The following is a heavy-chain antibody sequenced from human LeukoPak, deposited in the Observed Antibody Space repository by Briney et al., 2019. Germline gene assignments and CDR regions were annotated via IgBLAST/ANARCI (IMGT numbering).Heavy chain of an antibody. CDR1: GFTFSHYA. V-gene: IGHV3-23*01. CDR2: ITGGGDRT. CDR3: VKGGVGATPRLEP. D-gene: IGHD1-26*01. Sequence: GGSLRLSCAASGFTFSHYALSWVRQAPGKGLEWVSTITGGGDRTYYSDSVEGRFTFSRDNSKKSLSLQMNSLRVEDTAIYYCVKGGVGATPRLEPWGQGTLVIVSS. J-gene: IGHJ5*02.